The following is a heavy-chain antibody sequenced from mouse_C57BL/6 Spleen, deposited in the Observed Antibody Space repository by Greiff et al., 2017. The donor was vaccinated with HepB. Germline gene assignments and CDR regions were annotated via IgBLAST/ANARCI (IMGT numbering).Heavy chain of an antibody. D-gene: IGHD1-1*01. J-gene: IGHJ2*01. CDR2: IYPRSGNT. CDR3: ARQDGSSFDY. V-gene: IGHV1-81*01. CDR1: GYTFTSYG. Sequence: QVQLKESGAELARPGASVKLSCKASGYTFTSYGISWVKQRTGQGLEWIGEIYPRSGNTYYNEKFKGKATLTADKSSSTAYMELRSLTSEDSAVYFCARQDGSSFDYWGQGTTLTVSS.